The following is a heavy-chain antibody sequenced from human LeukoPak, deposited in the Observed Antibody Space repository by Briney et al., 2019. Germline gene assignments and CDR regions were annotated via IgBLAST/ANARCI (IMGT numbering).Heavy chain of an antibody. CDR1: GGSFSGYF. CDR2: INHSGST. Sequence: ASETLSLTCAVYGGSFSGYFWSWIRQPPGKGLEWIGEINHSGSTNYNPSLKSRVTISVDTSKNQFSLKLSSVTAADTAVYYCARARPDCSSTSCYPYYYYYYGMDVWGQGTTVTVSS. D-gene: IGHD2-2*01. CDR3: ARARPDCSSTSCYPYYYYYYGMDV. J-gene: IGHJ6*02. V-gene: IGHV4-34*01.